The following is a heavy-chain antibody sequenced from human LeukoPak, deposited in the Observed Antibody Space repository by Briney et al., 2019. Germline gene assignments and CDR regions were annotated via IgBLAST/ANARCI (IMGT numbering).Heavy chain of an antibody. CDR3: ARQGYSGSGRFNWFDP. CDR1: GGSISSTDYY. J-gene: IGHJ5*02. D-gene: IGHD3-10*01. V-gene: IGHV4-39*01. CDR2: IYYTGST. Sequence: PSETLSLTCTVSGGSISSTDYYWGWIRQPPGKGLEWIGSIYYTGSTYYNPSLKSRLTISVGTSKNQFSLKLSSVTAADTAVYYCARQGYSGSGRFNWFDPWGQGTLVTVSS.